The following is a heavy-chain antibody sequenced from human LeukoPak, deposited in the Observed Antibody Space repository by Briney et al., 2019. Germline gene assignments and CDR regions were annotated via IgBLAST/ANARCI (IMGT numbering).Heavy chain of an antibody. Sequence: SVKVSCKASGYTFTSYYMHWVRQAPGQGLEWMGGIIPIFGTANYAQKFQGRVTITADKSTSTAYMELSSLRTEDTAVYYCARDKTSNYYDSSGIGYWGQGTLVTVSS. CDR3: ARDKTSNYYDSSGIGY. V-gene: IGHV1-69*06. CDR1: GYTFTSYY. D-gene: IGHD3-22*01. J-gene: IGHJ4*02. CDR2: IIPIFGTA.